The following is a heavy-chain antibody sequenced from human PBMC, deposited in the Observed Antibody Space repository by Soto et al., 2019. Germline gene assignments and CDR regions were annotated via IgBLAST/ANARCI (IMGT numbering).Heavy chain of an antibody. CDR2: ITPNNGYT. D-gene: IGHD3-3*01. Sequence: QLQLMQSGGEAKNPGASVKVSCEASGYSFSTYAISWLRQAPGQGLEWMGLITPNNGYTNYAQKFQGRLILTPDIPPTTAYMGLTSLRYDDTAMYYCATSYDSGFDPWGQGTLVSVS. V-gene: IGHV1-18*01. CDR1: GYSFSTYA. J-gene: IGHJ5*02. CDR3: ATSYDSGFDP.